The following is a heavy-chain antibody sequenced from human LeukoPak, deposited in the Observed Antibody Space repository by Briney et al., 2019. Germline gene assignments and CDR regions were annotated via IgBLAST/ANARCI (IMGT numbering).Heavy chain of an antibody. D-gene: IGHD5-12*01. Sequence: GGSLRLSCAASGFTFSSYSMNWVRQAPGKGLEWVSSISSSSTYIYYADSVKGRFTISRDNSKNTLYLQMNSLRAEDTAVYYCAKEDGDIVATSGDYWGQGTLVTVSS. V-gene: IGHV3-21*04. CDR2: ISSSSTYI. CDR3: AKEDGDIVATSGDY. CDR1: GFTFSSYS. J-gene: IGHJ4*02.